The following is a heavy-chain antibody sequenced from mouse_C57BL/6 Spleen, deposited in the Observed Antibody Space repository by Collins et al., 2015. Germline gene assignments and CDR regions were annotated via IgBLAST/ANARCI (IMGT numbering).Heavy chain of an antibody. CDR2: INTYTGEP. CDR1: GYTFTNYG. D-gene: IGHD1-2*01. CDR3: ARDGYGAY. J-gene: IGHJ3*01. V-gene: IGHV9-1*02. Sequence: QIQLVQSGPELKKPGETVKISCKASGYTFTNYGMNWVKQAPGKGLKWMGWINTYTGEPTYADDFKGRFAFSLETSASTAYLQINNLKNEDMATYFCARDGYGAYWGQGTLVTVSA.